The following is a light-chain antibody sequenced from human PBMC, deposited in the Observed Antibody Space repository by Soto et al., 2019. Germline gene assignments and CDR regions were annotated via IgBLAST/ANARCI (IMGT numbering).Light chain of an antibody. V-gene: IGKV1-5*03. CDR1: QSISSW. CDR2: RAS. Sequence: DIQMTQSPSTLSASVGDRVTITCRASQSISSWLAWYQQKPGKAPNLLIYRASSLESGVPSRFSGSGSGTEFTLTISSLQPDDSATYYCQQYYSYWTFGQGTKVDIK. J-gene: IGKJ1*01. CDR3: QQYYSYWT.